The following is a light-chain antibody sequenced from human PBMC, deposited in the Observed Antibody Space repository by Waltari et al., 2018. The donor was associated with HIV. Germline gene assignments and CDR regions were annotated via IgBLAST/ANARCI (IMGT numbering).Light chain of an antibody. CDR2: GSG. V-gene: IGLV1-40*01. CDR1: SSNIGAGYD. Sequence: QSVLTQPPSVSGAPGQRVPIPCTGSSSNIGAGYDIPWYQQLPGTAPKLLIYGSGNRPSGVPDRFSGSKSGTSASLAITGLQAEDEADYYCQSYDSSLTGSVFGGGTKLTVL. CDR3: QSYDSSLTGSV. J-gene: IGLJ2*01.